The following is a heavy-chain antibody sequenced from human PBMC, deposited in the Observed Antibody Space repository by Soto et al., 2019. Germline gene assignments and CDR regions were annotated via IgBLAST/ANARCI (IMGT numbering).Heavy chain of an antibody. CDR2: ISAYNGNT. V-gene: IGHV1-18*01. CDR3: ARDEAGRVLRFLEWLPASYYYYMDV. D-gene: IGHD3-3*01. Sequence: GASVKVSCKASGYTFTSYGISWVRQAPGQGLERMGWISAYNGNTNYAQKLQGRVTMTTDTSTSTAYMELRSLRSDDTAVYYCARDEAGRVLRFLEWLPASYYYYMDVWGKGTTVTVSS. J-gene: IGHJ6*03. CDR1: GYTFTSYG.